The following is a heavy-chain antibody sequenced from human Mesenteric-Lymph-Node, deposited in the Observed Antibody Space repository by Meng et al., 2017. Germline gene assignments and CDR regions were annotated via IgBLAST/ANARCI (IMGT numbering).Heavy chain of an antibody. CDR1: GFTVSSNY. J-gene: IGHJ6*02. CDR3: ARDWYRDYYYYGMDV. Sequence: GESLKISCAASGFTVSSNYMSWVRQAPGKGLEWVSVIYSGGSTYYADSVKGRFTISRDNAKNSLYLQMNSLRAEDTAVYYCARDWYRDYYYYGMDVWGQGTTVTVSS. V-gene: IGHV3-53*01. CDR2: IYSGGST. D-gene: IGHD6-13*01.